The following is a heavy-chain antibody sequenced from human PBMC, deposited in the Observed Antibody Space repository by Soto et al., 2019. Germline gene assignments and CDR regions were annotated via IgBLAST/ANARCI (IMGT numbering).Heavy chain of an antibody. CDR2: IYHSGST. CDR1: GGSISSSNW. D-gene: IGHD3-10*01. CDR3: ARVSGNYYYGMDV. Sequence: QVQLQESGPGLVKPSGTLSLTCAVSGGSISSSNWWSWVRQPPGKGLEWIGEIYHSGSTNYNPSLKSRATISVYKSKNQFSPKLSAVTAANTAVYYCARVSGNYYYGMDVWGQGTTVTVSS. V-gene: IGHV4-4*02. J-gene: IGHJ6*02.